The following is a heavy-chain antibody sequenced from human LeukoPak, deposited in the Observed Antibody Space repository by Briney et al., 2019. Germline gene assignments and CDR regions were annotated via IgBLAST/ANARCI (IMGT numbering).Heavy chain of an antibody. D-gene: IGHD2-2*01. CDR2: IIPIFGTA. J-gene: IGHJ1*01. V-gene: IGHV1-69*13. CDR3: ARDNLHGPPAKEYFQH. Sequence: SVKVSCKASGGTFSSYAISWVRQVPGQGLEWMGGIIPIFGTANYAQKFQGRVTITAGESTSTAYMELSSLRSEDTAVYYCARDNLHGPPAKEYFQHWGQGTLVTVSS. CDR1: GGTFSSYA.